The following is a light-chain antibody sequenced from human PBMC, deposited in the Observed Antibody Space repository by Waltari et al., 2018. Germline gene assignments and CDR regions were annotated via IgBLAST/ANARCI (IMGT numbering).Light chain of an antibody. CDR2: DVN. CDR3: SAYISSSTLEL. V-gene: IGLV2-14*03. J-gene: IGLJ2*01. Sequence: QSALTQPASVSGSPGQSITISCTGTSSDVGGYNYVSWYQQHPGKAPKLMIFDVNNRPSGVYNRFSGSKSGNTASLTISGRQAEDEADYYCSAYISSSTLELFGGGTRLTVL. CDR1: SSDVGGYNY.